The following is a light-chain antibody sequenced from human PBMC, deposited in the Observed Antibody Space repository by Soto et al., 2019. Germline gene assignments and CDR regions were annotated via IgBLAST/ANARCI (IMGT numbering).Light chain of an antibody. J-gene: IGKJ1*01. CDR2: KAS. CDR1: QTISSW. CDR3: QHYNSYSEA. V-gene: IGKV1-5*03. Sequence: IQMTQSPSTLSRSVGDRVTITCRASQTISSWLAWYQQKPGKAPKLLIYKASTLKSGVPSRFRGSGSGTEFTLTISSLKPDDFETYYCQHYNSYSEAFGQGTKVDI.